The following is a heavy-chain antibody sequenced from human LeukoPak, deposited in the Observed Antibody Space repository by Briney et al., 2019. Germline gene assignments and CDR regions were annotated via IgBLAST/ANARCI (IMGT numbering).Heavy chain of an antibody. CDR3: AKGLRLGELSSGFDY. CDR2: ISNSGGSA. Sequence: GGSLRLSCGASGFTFSNYAMNWVRQAPGKGLEWVSGISNSGGSAYYADSVKGRFTLSRDNSRSTLYLQMNSLRAEDTAVYYCAKGLRLGELSSGFDYWGQGTLVTVSS. J-gene: IGHJ4*02. D-gene: IGHD3-16*02. CDR1: GFTFSNYA. V-gene: IGHV3-23*01.